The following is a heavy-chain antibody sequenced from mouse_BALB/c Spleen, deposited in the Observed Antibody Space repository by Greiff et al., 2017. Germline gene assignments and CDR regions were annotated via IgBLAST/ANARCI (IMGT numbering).Heavy chain of an antibody. CDR3: VRQREWLPYAMDY. CDR1: GFTFNTYA. CDR2: IRSKSNNYAT. V-gene: IGHV10-1*02. Sequence: EVMLVESGGGLVQPKGSLKLSCAASGFTFNTYAMNWVRQAPGKGLEWVARIRSKSNNYATYYADSVKDRFTISRDDSQSMLYLQMNNLKTEDTAMYYCVRQREWLPYAMDYWGQGTSVTVSS. D-gene: IGHD2-2*01. J-gene: IGHJ4*01.